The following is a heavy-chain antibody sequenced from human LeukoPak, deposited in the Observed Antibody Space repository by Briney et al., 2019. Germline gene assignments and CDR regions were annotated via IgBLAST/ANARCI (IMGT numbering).Heavy chain of an antibody. CDR2: INHSGST. J-gene: IGHJ5*02. Sequence: SETLSLTCAVYGGSFSGYYWSWIRQPPGKGLEWIGEINHSGSTNYNPSLKSRVTISVDTSKNQFSLRLSSVTAADTAVYYCARGREYYDFWSGYYDWFDPWGQGTLVTVSS. CDR1: GGSFSGYY. D-gene: IGHD3-3*01. V-gene: IGHV4-34*01. CDR3: ARGREYYDFWSGYYDWFDP.